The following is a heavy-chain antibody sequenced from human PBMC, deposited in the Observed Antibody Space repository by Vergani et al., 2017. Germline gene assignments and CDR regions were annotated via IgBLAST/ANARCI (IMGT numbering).Heavy chain of an antibody. Sequence: QVQLQESGPGLVKPSQTLSLTCTVSGGSISSGDYYWSWIRQPPGKGLEWIGYIYYSGSTYYNPSLKSRVTISVDTSKNQFSLKLSSVTAADTAVYYCARGGRKYCSSTSCPAPSSGYDDDAFDIWGQGTMVTVSS. J-gene: IGHJ3*02. CDR3: ARGGRKYCSSTSCPAPSSGYDDDAFDI. CDR1: GGSISSGDYY. D-gene: IGHD2-2*01. V-gene: IGHV4-30-4*08. CDR2: IYYSGST.